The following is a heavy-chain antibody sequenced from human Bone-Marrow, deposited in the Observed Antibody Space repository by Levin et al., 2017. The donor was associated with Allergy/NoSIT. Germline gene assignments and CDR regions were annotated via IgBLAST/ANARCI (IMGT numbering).Heavy chain of an antibody. Sequence: GGSLRLSCAASGFTFSSYAMNWVRQAPGKGLEWVSAISGSGGSTYYADSVKGRFTISRDNSKNTLFLQMNSLRAEDTAVYYCAVISSGWRGYWGQGTLVTVSS. CDR2: ISGSGGST. CDR1: GFTFSSYA. CDR3: AVISSGWRGY. V-gene: IGHV3-23*01. D-gene: IGHD6-19*01. J-gene: IGHJ4*02.